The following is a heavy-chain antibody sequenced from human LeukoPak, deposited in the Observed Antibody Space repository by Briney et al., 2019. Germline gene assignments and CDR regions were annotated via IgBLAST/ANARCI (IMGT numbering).Heavy chain of an antibody. V-gene: IGHV3-9*01. Sequence: GGSLRLSCAASGFTFDDYAMHWVRQAPGKGLEWVSGISWNSGSIGYADSVKGRFTISRDNAKNSLYLQMNSLRAEDTALYHCAKDSNSERTLGYFDYWGQGTLVTVSS. CDR2: ISWNSGSI. J-gene: IGHJ4*02. D-gene: IGHD1-26*01. CDR3: AKDSNSERTLGYFDY. CDR1: GFTFDDYA.